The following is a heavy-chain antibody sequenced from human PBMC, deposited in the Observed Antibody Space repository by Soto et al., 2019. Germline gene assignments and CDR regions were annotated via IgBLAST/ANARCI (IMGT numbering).Heavy chain of an antibody. CDR3: ARPPIPYDYRGSWFDP. Sequence: QVPLVESGGGVVQPGRSLRLSCAASGFTFSSYAMHWVRQAPGKGLEWVAVISYDGSNKYYADSVKGRFTISRDNSKNTLYLQMNSLRAEDTAVYYCARPPIPYDYRGSWFDPWGQGTLVTVSS. D-gene: IGHD4-4*01. CDR1: GFTFSSYA. J-gene: IGHJ5*02. CDR2: ISYDGSNK. V-gene: IGHV3-30-3*01.